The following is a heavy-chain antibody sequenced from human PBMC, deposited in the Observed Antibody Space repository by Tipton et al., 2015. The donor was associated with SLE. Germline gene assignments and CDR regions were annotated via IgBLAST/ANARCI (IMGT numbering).Heavy chain of an antibody. CDR3: AKFEKTTDFYLDS. CDR1: GFTFSSYA. V-gene: IGHV3-23*01. D-gene: IGHD1/OR15-1a*01. Sequence: SLRLSCATSGFTFSSYALCWVRRAPGKGLEWVSAISGGGSSTYYADFVKGRFSISIDKSKKTLFLQMNSLRVDDTATYYCAKFEKTTDFYLDSWGQGTLVSVSS. CDR2: ISGGGSST. J-gene: IGHJ4*02.